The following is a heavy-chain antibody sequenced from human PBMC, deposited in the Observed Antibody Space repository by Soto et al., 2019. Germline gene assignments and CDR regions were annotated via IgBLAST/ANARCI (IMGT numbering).Heavy chain of an antibody. Sequence: EVQLVESGGTLVQPGESLRLSCAASGFTISSYWMSWVRQAPGKGLEWVANIKQDGSERYYMGSVNGRFTISRDNAKNSLYLQMSSLTVEDTAVYYCARWDNGYDLGGQGTLVTISS. V-gene: IGHV3-7*01. J-gene: IGHJ4*02. CDR2: IKQDGSER. CDR3: ARWDNGYDL. D-gene: IGHD5-12*01. CDR1: GFTISSYW.